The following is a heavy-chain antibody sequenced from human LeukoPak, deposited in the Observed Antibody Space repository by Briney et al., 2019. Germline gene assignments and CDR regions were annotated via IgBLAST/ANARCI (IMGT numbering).Heavy chain of an antibody. V-gene: IGHV3-53*01. D-gene: IGHD3-22*01. CDR3: ASGYYYDSSAPWGY. CDR1: GFTVSSNY. J-gene: IGHJ4*02. CDR2: IYSGGST. Sequence: GGSLRLSCAASGFTVSSNYMSWVRQAPGKGLEWVSVIYSGGSTNYADSVKGRFTISRDNSKNTLYLQMNSLRAEDTAVYYCASGYYYDSSAPWGYWGQGTLVTVSS.